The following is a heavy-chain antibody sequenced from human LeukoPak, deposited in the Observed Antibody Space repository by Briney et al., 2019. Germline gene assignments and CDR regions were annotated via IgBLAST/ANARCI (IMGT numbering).Heavy chain of an antibody. D-gene: IGHD6-13*01. V-gene: IGHV3-48*01. CDR2: ITSDRRTI. J-gene: IGHJ4*02. CDR3: ARSTSGTFDY. CDR1: GFTLSSYS. Sequence: GGSLRLSCAASGFTLSSYSMNWVRQAPGKGLEWVSYITSDRRTISYADPVKGRFTISRDNDKRLLYLQMDSLRAGDTAIYYCARSTSGTFDYWGQGMLVTVSS.